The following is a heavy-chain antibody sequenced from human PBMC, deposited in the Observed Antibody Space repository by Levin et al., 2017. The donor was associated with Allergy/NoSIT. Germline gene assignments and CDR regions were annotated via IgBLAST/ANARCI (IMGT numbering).Heavy chain of an antibody. CDR3: TKGGRRLWFGELSS. CDR1: GFTFDDYA. CDR2: ISWNGGAI. D-gene: IGHD3-10*01. J-gene: IGHJ1*01. Sequence: SLKISCTASGFTFDDYAMHWVRQAPGKGLEWVSGISWNGGAIGYADSVKGRCTISRDNAKNSMFLQMDSLRAEDTALYFCTKGGRRLWFGELSSWGQGTPVTVSS. V-gene: IGHV3-9*01.